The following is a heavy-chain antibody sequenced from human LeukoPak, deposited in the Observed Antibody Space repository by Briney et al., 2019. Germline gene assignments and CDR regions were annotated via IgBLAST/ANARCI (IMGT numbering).Heavy chain of an antibody. CDR2: IIPILGIA. J-gene: IGHJ4*02. CDR3: ARGRHSGHQIVDY. V-gene: IGHV1-69*04. D-gene: IGHD5-12*01. Sequence: SVKVSCKASGGTFSGYAISWVRQAPGQGLEWMGRIIPILGIANYAQKFQGRVTITADKSTSTAYMELSSLRSEDTAVYYCARGRHSGHQIVDYWGRGTLVTVSS. CDR1: GGTFSGYA.